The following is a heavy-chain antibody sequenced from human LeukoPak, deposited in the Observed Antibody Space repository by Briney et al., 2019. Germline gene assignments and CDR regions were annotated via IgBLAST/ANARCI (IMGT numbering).Heavy chain of an antibody. V-gene: IGHV3-30*18. CDR1: GFPFSNYG. CDR3: AKIIAGGTHALDI. D-gene: IGHD6-13*01. J-gene: IGHJ3*02. CDR2: ISYDGITK. Sequence: GGALRPSCAASGFPFSNYGMHWVRQAPGKGLEWVAIISYDGITKYYADSVKGRFTISRDNSKNTLYLQMNSLRAEDTALYYCAKIIAGGTHALDIWGQGTMVTVSS.